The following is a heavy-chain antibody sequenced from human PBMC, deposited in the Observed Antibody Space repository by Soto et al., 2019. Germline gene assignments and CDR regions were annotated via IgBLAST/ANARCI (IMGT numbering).Heavy chain of an antibody. Sequence: PGGSLRLSCAASGFIFSSYALAWVRQAPGKGLEWVANIKEDGSETYYVDSVKGRFTISRDNAKNSLSLQMHSLRAEDTAVYYCARRGDDFDSWGQGTLVTVSS. CDR2: IKEDGSET. CDR3: ARRGDDFDS. V-gene: IGHV3-7*01. J-gene: IGHJ4*02. CDR1: GFIFSSYA. D-gene: IGHD4-17*01.